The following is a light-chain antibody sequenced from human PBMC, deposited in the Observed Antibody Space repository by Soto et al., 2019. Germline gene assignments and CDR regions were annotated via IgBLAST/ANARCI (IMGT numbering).Light chain of an antibody. CDR1: QSVSSN. J-gene: IGKJ2*01. CDR3: QQYDTWPPYT. Sequence: EIVMTQSPATLSVSPGERATLSCRASQSVSSNLAWYQQKPGQAPRLLIYGASTRATGIPARFSGSGSGTEFTLTLSSLQSEDFAVYYCQQYDTWPPYTFGQGTKLESK. V-gene: IGKV3-15*01. CDR2: GAS.